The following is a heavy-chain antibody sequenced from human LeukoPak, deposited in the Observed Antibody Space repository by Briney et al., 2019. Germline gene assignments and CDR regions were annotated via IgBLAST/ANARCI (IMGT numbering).Heavy chain of an antibody. Sequence: PSETLSLTCTVSGYSISSTYYWGWIRQPPGKGLEWIGSIYHSGSAYYNPSLKSRVTMSVDTSKNQFSLKLYSVTAADTAVYYCSRDAYSYGSGSPGGGYYYYYMDVWGKGTTVIISS. J-gene: IGHJ6*03. CDR1: GYSISSTYY. D-gene: IGHD3-10*01. V-gene: IGHV4-38-2*02. CDR3: SRDAYSYGSGSPGGGYYYYYMDV. CDR2: IYHSGSA.